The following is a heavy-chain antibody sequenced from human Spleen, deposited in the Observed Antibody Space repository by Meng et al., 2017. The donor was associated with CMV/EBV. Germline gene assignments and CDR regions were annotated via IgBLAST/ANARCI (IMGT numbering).Heavy chain of an antibody. CDR1: GGSISSSSYY. CDR2: LYQSGST. V-gene: IGHV4-39*07. CDR3: ARAKIRYFDH. Sequence: GSLRLSCSVSGGSISSSSYYWGWIRQPPGKGLEWIGSLYQSGSTFYNPSLKSRVTISIDTSKNHLSLRLSSVTAADTAVYYCARAKIRYFDHWGQGTLVTVSS. J-gene: IGHJ4*02. D-gene: IGHD4-17*01.